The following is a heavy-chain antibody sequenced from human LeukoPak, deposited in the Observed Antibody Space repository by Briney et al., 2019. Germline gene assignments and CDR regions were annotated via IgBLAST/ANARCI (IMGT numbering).Heavy chain of an antibody. CDR3: ARALIVATIRSPILDY. Sequence: KPSETLSLTCTVSGGSISSYYWSWIRQPAGKGLEWIGRIYTSGSTNYNPSLKSRVTMSVDTSKNQFSLKLSSVTAADTAVYYCARALIVATIRSPILDYWGQGTLVTVSS. V-gene: IGHV4-4*07. CDR1: GGSISSYY. CDR2: IYTSGST. J-gene: IGHJ4*02. D-gene: IGHD5-12*01.